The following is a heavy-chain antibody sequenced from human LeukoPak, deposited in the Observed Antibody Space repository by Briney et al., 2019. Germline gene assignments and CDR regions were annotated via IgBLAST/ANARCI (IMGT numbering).Heavy chain of an antibody. Sequence: PSETLSLTCAVSGYSISSGYYWGWIRPPPGKGLEWIGSIYHSGSTYYNPSLKSRVTISVDTSKNQFSLKLSSVTAADTAVYYCASTEYCSSTSCSNGAFDIWGQGTMVTVSS. CDR1: GYSISSGYY. CDR3: ASTEYCSSTSCSNGAFDI. CDR2: IYHSGST. J-gene: IGHJ3*02. D-gene: IGHD2-2*01. V-gene: IGHV4-38-2*01.